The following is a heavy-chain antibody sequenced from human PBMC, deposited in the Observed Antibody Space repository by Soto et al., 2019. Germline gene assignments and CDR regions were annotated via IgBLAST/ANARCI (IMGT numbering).Heavy chain of an antibody. J-gene: IGHJ4*02. Sequence: EVQLVESGGGLVQPGGSLRLSCAASGFSISGHWMSWVRQAPGKGLEWVANIKQDGSEQYYVDSVKGRFTISRDNAENSLFLHMTSLRVVGAAVYYCVRTDDGEFMGSMRYYFDFWGQGTLVTVS. CDR2: IKQDGSEQ. V-gene: IGHV3-7*01. CDR1: GFSISGHW. CDR3: VRTDDGEFMGSMRYYFDF. D-gene: IGHD4-17*01.